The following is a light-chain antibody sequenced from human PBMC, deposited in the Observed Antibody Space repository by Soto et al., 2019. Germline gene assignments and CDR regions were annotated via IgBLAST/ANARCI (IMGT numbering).Light chain of an antibody. Sequence: IQVTQSPSSLSASVGDRVTITCQASQDIANYLNWYQQKPGKAPKLLIYDASNLQTGVPSRFSGGGSGTDFTFTISSLQPEDIATYYCQHYDNLFSITFGQGTRLEIK. CDR3: QHYDNLFSIT. V-gene: IGKV1-33*01. J-gene: IGKJ5*01. CDR2: DAS. CDR1: QDIANY.